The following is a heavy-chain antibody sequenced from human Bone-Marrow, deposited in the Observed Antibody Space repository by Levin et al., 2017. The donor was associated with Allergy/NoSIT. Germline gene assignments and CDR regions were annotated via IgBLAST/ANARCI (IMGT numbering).Heavy chain of an antibody. CDR2: IDPSDSYT. CDR3: ARQAGYGSGPDY. CDR1: GYSFIDYG. J-gene: IGHJ4*02. V-gene: IGHV5-10-1*01. D-gene: IGHD5-18*01. Sequence: GESLKISCKASGYSFIDYGINWVRQMPGKGLQWMGTIDPSDSYTNYSPSFQGHVTISADKSISTAYLQWNSLKASDTAIYYCARQAGYGSGPDYWGQGILVTVSS.